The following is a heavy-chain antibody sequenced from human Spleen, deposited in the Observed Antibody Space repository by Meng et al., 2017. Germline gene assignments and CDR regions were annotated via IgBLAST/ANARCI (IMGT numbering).Heavy chain of an antibody. CDR2: INHSGTT. CDR1: GAAVRAYY. Sequence: LQQGGLGPLNPSSLLSLTCGVSGAAVRAYYGSWIRQHPGKGLQWIGEINHSGTTNFNPSLESRATISVDTSQNNLSLKLSSVTAADSAVYYCARTFYDETGFYSPSVDFWGQGALVTVSS. V-gene: IGHV4-34*01. J-gene: IGHJ4*02. CDR3: ARTFYDETGFYSPSVDF. D-gene: IGHD2/OR15-2a*01.